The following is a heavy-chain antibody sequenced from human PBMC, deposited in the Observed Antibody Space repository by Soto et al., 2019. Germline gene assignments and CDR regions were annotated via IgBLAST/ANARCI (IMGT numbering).Heavy chain of an antibody. CDR3: ARDGASAGTSYLDS. CDR1: GFTFSSYW. Sequence: ESGGGLVQPGGSLRLSCAASGFTFSSYWMSWVRQAPGKGLEWVANIKQDGSEKYYVDSVKGRFTISRDNAKNSLYLQMTSLRAADTAVYYCARDGASAGTSYLDSWGQGTLVTVSS. J-gene: IGHJ4*02. CDR2: IKQDGSEK. V-gene: IGHV3-7*01. D-gene: IGHD6-13*01.